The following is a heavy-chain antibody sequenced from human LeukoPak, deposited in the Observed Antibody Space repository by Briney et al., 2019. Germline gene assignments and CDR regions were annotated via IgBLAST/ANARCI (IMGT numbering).Heavy chain of an antibody. CDR2: IWYDGSNK. J-gene: IGHJ4*02. CDR1: GFTFSSYG. D-gene: IGHD6-13*01. CDR3: ARDGEYSNSWYDFDY. V-gene: IGHV3-33*01. Sequence: GRSLRLSCAASGFTFSSYGMHWVRQAPGKGLEWVAVIWYDGSNKYYADSVKGRFTISRDNSKNTLYLQMNSLRAEDTAVYYCARDGEYSNSWYDFDYWGQGTLVTVSS.